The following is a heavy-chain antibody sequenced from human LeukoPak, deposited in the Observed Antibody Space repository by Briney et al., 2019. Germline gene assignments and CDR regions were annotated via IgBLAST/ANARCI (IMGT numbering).Heavy chain of an antibody. CDR2: INPSGGST. CDR1: GYTFTSYY. V-gene: IGHV1-46*01. J-gene: IGHJ4*02. CDR3: VVSTHGWIDY. D-gene: IGHD2-8*01. Sequence: ASVKVSCKASGYTFTSYYMHWVRQAPGQGLEWMGKINPSGGSTSYAQKFQGRVTMTRDTSTSTVYMELSSLRSEDTAVYYCVVSTHGWIDYWGQGTLVTVSS.